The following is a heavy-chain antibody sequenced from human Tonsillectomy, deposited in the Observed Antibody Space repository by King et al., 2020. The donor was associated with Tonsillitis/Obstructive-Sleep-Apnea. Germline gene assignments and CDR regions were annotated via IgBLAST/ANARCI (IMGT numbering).Heavy chain of an antibody. CDR3: AKDPGDAGLFDY. CDR1: GFTLDDYT. J-gene: IGHJ4*02. V-gene: IGHV3-43*01. CDR2: ICWGGGST. Sequence: EVQLVESGGGVVQPGGSLRLSCAASGFTLDDYTINWVRQAPGKGLGWGLLICWGGGSTYYADSVKGRFSISRDNSKNSLYLQMNSRRTEDTALYYCAKDPGDAGLFDYWGQGTLATVSS. D-gene: IGHD4-17*01.